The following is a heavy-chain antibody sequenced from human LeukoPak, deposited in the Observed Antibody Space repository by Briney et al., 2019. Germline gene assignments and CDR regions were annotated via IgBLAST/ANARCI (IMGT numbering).Heavy chain of an antibody. CDR2: IYHSGST. J-gene: IGHJ6*03. CDR1: GYSIGSGYY. V-gene: IGHV4-38-2*02. CDR3: ASGLYYYYYMDV. Sequence: SETLSLTCTVSGYSIGSGYYWGWIRQPPGKGLEWIGSIYHSGSTYYNPSLKSRVTISVDTSKNQFSLKLSSVTAADTAVYYCASGLYYYYYMDVWGKGTTVTVSS. D-gene: IGHD5-12*01.